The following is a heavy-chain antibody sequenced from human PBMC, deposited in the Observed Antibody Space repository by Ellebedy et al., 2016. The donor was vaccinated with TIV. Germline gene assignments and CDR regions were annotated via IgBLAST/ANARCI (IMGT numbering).Heavy chain of an antibody. V-gene: IGHV3-23*01. D-gene: IGHD2/OR15-2a*01. CDR2: IIGSGGNT. J-gene: IGHJ6*02. CDR3: ARSPKDRFYHGMDV. CDR1: GFSFSNFA. Sequence: GESLKISCAVSGFSFSNFAMNWVRQAPGKGLEWVTGIIGSGGNTKYVDSVKGRFTISRDNSKNTLFLQMNSLRGEDTAVYYCARSPKDRFYHGMDVWGQGTTVTVSS.